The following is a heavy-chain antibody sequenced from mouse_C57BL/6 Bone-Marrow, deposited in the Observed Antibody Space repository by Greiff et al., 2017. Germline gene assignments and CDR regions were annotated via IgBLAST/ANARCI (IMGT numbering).Heavy chain of an antibody. CDR3: ARNGGYYSNYRFAY. D-gene: IGHD2-5*01. Sequence: QVQLQQSGPGLVQPSQSLSITCTVSGFSLTSYGVHWVRQSPGKGLEWLGVIWSGGSTDYNAAFISRLSISKDNSKSQVFFKMNSLQADDTAIYYCARNGGYYSNYRFAYWGQGTLVTVSA. CDR1: GFSLTSYG. CDR2: IWSGGST. V-gene: IGHV2-2*01. J-gene: IGHJ3*01.